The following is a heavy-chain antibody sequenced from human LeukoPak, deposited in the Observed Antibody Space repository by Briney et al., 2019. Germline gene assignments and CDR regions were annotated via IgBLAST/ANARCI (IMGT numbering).Heavy chain of an antibody. CDR2: IRSKAYGGTT. Sequence: PGGSLRLSCTASGLTFGDYAMSWVRQAPGKGLEWVSFIRSKAYGGTTEYAASVKGRFTISRDDSKSIAYLQMNSLKTEDTAVYYCTRDVRGAYYGSGKFDYWGQGTLVTVSS. CDR3: TRDVRGAYYGSGKFDY. D-gene: IGHD3-10*01. CDR1: GLTFGDYA. V-gene: IGHV3-49*04. J-gene: IGHJ4*02.